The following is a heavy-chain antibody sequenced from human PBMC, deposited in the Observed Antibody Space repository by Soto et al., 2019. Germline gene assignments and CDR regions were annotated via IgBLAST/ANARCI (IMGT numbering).Heavy chain of an antibody. Sequence: GDCISSYSPDQEQKMPGKGLEWMGIIYPGDSDTRYSPSFQGQVTISADKSISTAYLQWSSLKASDTAMYYFFRRNADHSAYYMYVYGKWTTVTVSS. CDR3: FRRNADHSAYYMYV. CDR2: IYPGDSDT. D-gene: IGHD2-2*01. J-gene: IGHJ6*03. CDR1: GDCISSYS. V-gene: IGHV5-51*07.